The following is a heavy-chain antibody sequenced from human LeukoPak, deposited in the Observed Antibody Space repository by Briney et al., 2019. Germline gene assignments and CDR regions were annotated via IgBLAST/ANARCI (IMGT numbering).Heavy chain of an antibody. J-gene: IGHJ4*02. Sequence: PSETLSLTCTVSGGAISSGSYYWSWIRQPPGKGLEWIGRIYTSGSTNYNPSLKSRVTISVDTSKNQFSLKLSSVTAAVTAVYYCARGYSYGYSYWGQGTLVTVSS. CDR1: GGAISSGSYY. D-gene: IGHD5-18*01. CDR2: IYTSGST. CDR3: ARGYSYGYSY. V-gene: IGHV4-61*02.